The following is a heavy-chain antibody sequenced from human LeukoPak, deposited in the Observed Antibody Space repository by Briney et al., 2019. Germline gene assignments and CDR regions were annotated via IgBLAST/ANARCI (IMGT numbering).Heavy chain of an antibody. CDR3: ARGYCSSTSCYPDAYYYYYMDV. CDR2: IKQDGSEK. Sequence: GGSLRLSCAASGFTFSSYWMSWVRQAPGKGLEWVANIKQDGSEKYYVESVKGRFTISRDNAKNSLYLQMNSLRAEDTAVYYCARGYCSSTSCYPDAYYYYYMDVWGKGTTVTVSS. CDR1: GFTFSSYW. D-gene: IGHD2-2*01. J-gene: IGHJ6*03. V-gene: IGHV3-7*01.